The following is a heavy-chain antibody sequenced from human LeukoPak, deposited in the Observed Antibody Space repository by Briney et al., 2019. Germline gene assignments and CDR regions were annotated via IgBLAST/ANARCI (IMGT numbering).Heavy chain of an antibody. CDR1: GDSVSSNSAA. V-gene: IGHV6-1*01. J-gene: IGHJ4*02. CDR3: AREVYDYVWGSYRSYYFDY. Sequence: SQTLSLTCAISGDSVSSNSAAWNWIRQSPSRGLEWLGRTYYRSRWYNDYAVSVKSRITINPDTSKNQFSLQLNSVTPEDTAVYYCAREVYDYVWGSYRSYYFDYWGQGTLVTVSS. D-gene: IGHD3-16*02. CDR2: TYYRSRWYN.